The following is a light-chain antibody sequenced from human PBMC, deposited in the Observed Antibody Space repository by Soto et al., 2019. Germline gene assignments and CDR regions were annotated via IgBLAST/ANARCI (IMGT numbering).Light chain of an antibody. CDR2: SNN. CDR3: AAWYDSLNGWV. V-gene: IGLV1-44*01. J-gene: IGLJ3*02. CDR1: SSNIGSNT. Sequence: QSVLTQPPSASGTPGQRVTISCSGSSSNIGSNTVNWYQQFPGTAPKFLIYSNNQRPSGVPDRFSGSKSGTSASLAISGLQSEDEAEYYCAAWYDSLNGWVFGGGTKLTVL.